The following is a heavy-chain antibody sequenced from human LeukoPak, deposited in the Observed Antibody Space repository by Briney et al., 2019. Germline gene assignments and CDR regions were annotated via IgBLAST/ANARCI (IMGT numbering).Heavy chain of an antibody. Sequence: SETLSLTCAVYGGSFSGYYWSWIRQPPGKGLEWIGEINHSGSTNYNPSLKGRVTISVDTSKNQFSLELSSVTAADTAVYYCARGRSTYYDILTGCLFDYWGQGTLVTVSS. J-gene: IGHJ4*02. CDR2: INHSGST. CDR1: GGSFSGYY. V-gene: IGHV4-34*01. D-gene: IGHD3-9*01. CDR3: ARGRSTYYDILTGCLFDY.